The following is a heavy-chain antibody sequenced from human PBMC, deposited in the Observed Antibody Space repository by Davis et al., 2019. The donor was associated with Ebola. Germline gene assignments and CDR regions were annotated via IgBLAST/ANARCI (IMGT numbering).Heavy chain of an antibody. V-gene: IGHV4-39*01. CDR2: LYYTGGT. CDR3: ASLLGKVDDY. Sequence: MPGGSLRLSCAVSGGSISSSSYYWGWIRQPPGKGLEWIGSLYYTGGTYYNPSLKSRLTISVDTSKNQFSLNLRSVNAADTAVYYCASLLGKVDDYWGQGTLVTVSS. D-gene: IGHD2-2*01. CDR1: GGSISSSSYY. J-gene: IGHJ4*02.